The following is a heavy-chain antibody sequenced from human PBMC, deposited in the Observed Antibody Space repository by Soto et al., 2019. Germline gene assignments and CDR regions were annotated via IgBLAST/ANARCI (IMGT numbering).Heavy chain of an antibody. Sequence: ASVKVSCKASGYTFTSYYMHWARQAPGQGLEWMGIINPSGGSTSYAQKFQGRVTMTRDTSTSTVYMELSSMRYEDTAVYYCARVVVPAANKSXFYYGMDVWGQ. CDR2: INPSGGST. CDR1: GYTFTSYY. D-gene: IGHD2-2*01. CDR3: ARVVVPAANKSXFYYGMDV. J-gene: IGHJ6*02. V-gene: IGHV1-46*01.